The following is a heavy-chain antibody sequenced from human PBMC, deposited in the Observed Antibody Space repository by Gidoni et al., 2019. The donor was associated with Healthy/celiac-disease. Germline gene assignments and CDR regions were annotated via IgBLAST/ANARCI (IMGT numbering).Heavy chain of an antibody. D-gene: IGHD3-16*01. V-gene: IGHV1-2*06. J-gene: IGHJ4*02. CDR3: ARDHPRLGGGTN. CDR1: GYTFTGYY. CDR2: INPNSGGT. Sequence: QVQLEQSGAEVKKPGASVQVSCKASGYTFTGYYMHWVRQAPGQGLEWMGRINPNSGGTNYAQKFQGRVTMTRDTSISTAYMELSRLRSDDTAVYYCARDHPRLGGGTNWGQGTLVTVSS.